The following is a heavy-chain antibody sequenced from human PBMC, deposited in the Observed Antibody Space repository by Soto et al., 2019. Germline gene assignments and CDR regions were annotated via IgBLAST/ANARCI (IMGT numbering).Heavy chain of an antibody. CDR2: IKSKTDGGTT. Sequence: EVQLVESGGGLVKPGGSLRLSCAASGFTFSNAWMNWVRQAPGKGLEWVGRIKSKTDGGTTDYAAPVKGRFTNSREDSNNTLYLQMNSLKTEDTAVYYCTTEGVGDAFDIWGQGTMVTVSS. D-gene: IGHD3-16*01. J-gene: IGHJ3*02. V-gene: IGHV3-15*07. CDR3: TTEGVGDAFDI. CDR1: GFTFSNAW.